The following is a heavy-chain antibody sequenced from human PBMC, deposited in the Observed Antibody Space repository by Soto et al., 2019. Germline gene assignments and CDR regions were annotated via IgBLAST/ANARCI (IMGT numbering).Heavy chain of an antibody. V-gene: IGHV1-2*04. D-gene: IGHD3-9*01. CDR2: INPNSGGT. Sequence: ASVKVSCKASGYTFTGYYMHWVRQAPGQGLEWMVWINPNSGGTNYAQKFQGWVTMTRDTSISTAYMELSRLRSDDTAVYYCARDYYDILTGYYWHAFDIWGQGTMVTVSS. CDR1: GYTFTGYY. J-gene: IGHJ3*02. CDR3: ARDYYDILTGYYWHAFDI.